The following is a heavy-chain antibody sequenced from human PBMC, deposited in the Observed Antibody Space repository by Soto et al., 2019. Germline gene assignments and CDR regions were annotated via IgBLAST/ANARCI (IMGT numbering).Heavy chain of an antibody. V-gene: IGHV3-7*01. CDR2: IKHDGSEN. J-gene: IGHJ4*02. CDR1: GFTFSNFW. CDR3: ARPYCCGGSCYSPPDF. Sequence: EVQLVESGGGLVQPGGSLRLSCVASGFTFSNFWMTWVRQAPGKGLEWVANIKHDGSENSYVDSVKGRFAVSRDNAKNSLYLQMNSLGAEDSAVYYCARPYCCGGSCYSPPDFWGQGTLVTVSS. D-gene: IGHD2-15*01.